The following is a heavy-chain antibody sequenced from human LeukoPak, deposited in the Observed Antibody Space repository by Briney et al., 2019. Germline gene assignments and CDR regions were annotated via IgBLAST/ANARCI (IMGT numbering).Heavy chain of an antibody. D-gene: IGHD5-18*01. Sequence: GGSLRLSCAASGFTFSICSMNWVRQAPGKGLEWVSYIRSSSSTIYYADSVKGRFTISRDNAKNSLYLQMNSLRVEDTAVYYCARGGAPTQPWTNDYWGQGTLVTVSS. J-gene: IGHJ4*02. CDR3: ARGGAPTQPWTNDY. V-gene: IGHV3-48*01. CDR2: IRSSSSTI. CDR1: GFTFSICS.